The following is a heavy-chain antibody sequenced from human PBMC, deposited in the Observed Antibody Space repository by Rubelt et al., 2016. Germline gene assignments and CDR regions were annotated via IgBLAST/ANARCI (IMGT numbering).Heavy chain of an antibody. Sequence: QITLKESGPTLVKPTQTLTLTCTFSGFSLSTSGVGVGWIRQPPGKALEWLAFIYWNDDKRYNPSLESRLTITKDTSKNQVVLTMTNMDPVETATYYGATKGPVTHSSSQRSFDYWGQGTLVTVSS. CDR2: IYWNDDK. CDR1: GFSLSTSGVG. D-gene: IGHD6-13*01. J-gene: IGHJ4*02. CDR3: ATKGPVTHSSSQRSFDY. V-gene: IGHV2-5*01.